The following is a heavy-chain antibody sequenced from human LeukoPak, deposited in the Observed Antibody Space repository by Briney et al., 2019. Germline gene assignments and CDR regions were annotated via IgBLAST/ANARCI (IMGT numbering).Heavy chain of an antibody. J-gene: IGHJ4*02. CDR3: AKELRPNDY. D-gene: IGHD2-15*01. CDR1: GFTFGTSA. Sequence: GGSLRLSCAASGFTFGTSAMSWVRQAPGQGLEWVSSITISRDSTYYADSVKGRFTISSDNSKNTLYLQMNSLRAEDTAVYYCAKELRPNDYWGQGTLVTVSS. V-gene: IGHV3-23*01. CDR2: ITISRDST.